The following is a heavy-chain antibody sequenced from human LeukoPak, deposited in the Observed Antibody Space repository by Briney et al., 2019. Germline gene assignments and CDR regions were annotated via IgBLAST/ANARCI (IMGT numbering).Heavy chain of an antibody. V-gene: IGHV6-1*01. CDR1: GASVSSNSAA. D-gene: IGHD7-27*01. CDR3: ATSNWEYYYYGMDV. CDR2: AYYRSKWYN. Sequence: SQTLSLTCAISGASVSSNSAAWNWIRQSPSRGLEWLGRAYYRSKWYNDYAVSVKSRITINPDTSKNQFSLQLNSVTPEDTAVYYCATSNWEYYYYGMDVWGQGTTVTVSS. J-gene: IGHJ6*02.